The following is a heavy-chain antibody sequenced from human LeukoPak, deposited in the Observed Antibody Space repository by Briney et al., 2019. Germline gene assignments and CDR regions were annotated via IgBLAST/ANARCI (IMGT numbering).Heavy chain of an antibody. J-gene: IGHJ3*02. Sequence: PSGTLSLTCAVSGGSISSSNWWSWVRQPPGKGPEWIGEIYHSGSTNYNPSLKSRVTISVDKSKNQFSLKLSSVTAADTAVYYCARESDSGYYINGAFDIWGQGTMVTVSS. CDR3: ARESDSGYYINGAFDI. CDR1: GGSISSSNW. V-gene: IGHV4-4*02. CDR2: IYHSGST. D-gene: IGHD3-22*01.